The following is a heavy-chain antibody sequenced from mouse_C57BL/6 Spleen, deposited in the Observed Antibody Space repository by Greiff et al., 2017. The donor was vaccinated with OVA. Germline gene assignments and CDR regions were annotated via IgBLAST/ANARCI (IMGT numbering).Heavy chain of an antibody. V-gene: IGHV1-42*01. CDR2: INPSTGGS. CDR1: GYSFTGYY. J-gene: IGHJ1*03. Sequence: VQLQQSGPELVKPGASVKISCKASGYSFTGYYMNWVKQSPEKSLEWIGEINPSTGGSTSNQKFNVKATLTVAKSSCTAYMQLKSLTAEDSADYYCARKRPLYYGSGYFDVWGTGTTVTVSS. CDR3: ARKRPLYYGSGYFDV. D-gene: IGHD1-1*01.